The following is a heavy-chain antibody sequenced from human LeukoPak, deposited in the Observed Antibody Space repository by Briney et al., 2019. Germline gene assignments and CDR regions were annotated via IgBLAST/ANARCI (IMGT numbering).Heavy chain of an antibody. V-gene: IGHV3-48*03. D-gene: IGHD1-26*01. J-gene: IGHJ4*02. CDR3: VRDYNTVGTYEGDY. CDR1: GFTFSSYE. Sequence: GGSLRLSCAASGFTFSSYEMNWVRQAPGKGLEWVSYISSSGSSIYYADSVKGRFTISRDNAKNSLYLQMNSLRAEDTAVYYCVRDYNTVGTYEGDYWGQGTLVTVSS. CDR2: ISSSGSSI.